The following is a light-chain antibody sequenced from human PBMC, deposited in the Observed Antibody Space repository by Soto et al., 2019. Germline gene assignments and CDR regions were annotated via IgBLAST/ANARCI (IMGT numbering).Light chain of an antibody. CDR3: YSYTSSSTRV. CDR1: SSDFGNYQF. Sequence: QSVLTQPASVSGSPGQSITISCTGTSSDFGNYQFVSWYQQHPGKVPKLILFEVSQRPSGVSGRFSGSKSGNTASLTISGLQAEDEADYYCYSYTSSSTRVFGTGTKVTVL. J-gene: IGLJ1*01. V-gene: IGLV2-14*02. CDR2: EVS.